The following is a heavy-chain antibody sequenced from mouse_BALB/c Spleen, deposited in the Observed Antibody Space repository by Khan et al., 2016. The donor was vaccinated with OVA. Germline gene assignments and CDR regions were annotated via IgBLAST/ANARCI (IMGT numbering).Heavy chain of an antibody. CDR2: IHYGGNT. Sequence: EVQLQESGPDLVKPSQSLSLTCTVTGYSITSGYSWHWIRQFPGNKLEWMGYIHYGGNTNYNPSLKGRISITRDTSRNQFFLKLKPVTTEDTATYYCARAGRWFPYWGQGTLVTVSA. CDR3: ARAGRWFPY. J-gene: IGHJ3*01. CDR1: GYSITSGYS. V-gene: IGHV3-1*02.